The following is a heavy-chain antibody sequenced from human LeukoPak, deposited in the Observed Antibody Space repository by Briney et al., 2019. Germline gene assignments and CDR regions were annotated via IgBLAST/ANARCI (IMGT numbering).Heavy chain of an antibody. D-gene: IGHD3-16*01. V-gene: IGHV4-59*11. J-gene: IGHJ6*03. Sequence: SETLSLTCTVSGVSISSHYWSWIRQPPGKGPEWIGYIYYSGSTNYSPFFKSRVTMSIDTSKNQFSLKLRSVTAADTAVYYCARDREVWGVDYYYYYMDVWGKGTTVTVSS. CDR3: ARDREVWGVDYYYYYMDV. CDR2: IYYSGST. CDR1: GVSISSHY.